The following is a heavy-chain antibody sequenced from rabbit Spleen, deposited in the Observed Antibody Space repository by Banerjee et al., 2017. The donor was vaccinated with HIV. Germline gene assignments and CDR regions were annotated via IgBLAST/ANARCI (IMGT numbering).Heavy chain of an antibody. CDR1: GFTISNYW. Sequence: QLEESGGRLVQPGGSLTLSCKASGFTISNYWMNWVRQAPGKGLEWIGIIYATFYYASWVNGRFTISSDNAQNTVDLQMNSLTAADTATYFCAREDVGGSYSLWGPGTLVTVS. D-gene: IGHD1-1*01. J-gene: IGHJ4*01. CDR2: IYATF. V-gene: IGHV1S7*01. CDR3: AREDVGGSYSL.